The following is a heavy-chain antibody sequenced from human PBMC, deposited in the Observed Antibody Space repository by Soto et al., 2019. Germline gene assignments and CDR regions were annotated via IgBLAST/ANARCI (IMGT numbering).Heavy chain of an antibody. Sequence: QVQLQQWGARLLKPSETLSLTCAVYGGSFSGYYWSWIRQSPGKGLEWIGEINLSVTTNYNPSLKSRVTMSVDTSKHQFSLKLTSVTAADTAVYYCAKGGGSLWSWGQGTLVTVSS. CDR2: INLSVTT. J-gene: IGHJ5*02. V-gene: IGHV4-34*01. CDR3: AKGGGSLWS. CDR1: GGSFSGYY. D-gene: IGHD3-10*01.